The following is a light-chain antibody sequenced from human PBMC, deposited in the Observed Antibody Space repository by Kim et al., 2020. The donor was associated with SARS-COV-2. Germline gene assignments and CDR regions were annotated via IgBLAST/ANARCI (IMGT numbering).Light chain of an antibody. J-gene: IGLJ2*01. CDR2: QDS. CDR3: QAWDSNWGV. V-gene: IGLV3-1*01. CDR1: KLGDKY. Sequence: SYELTQPPSVSVFPGQTASITCSGDKLGDKYACWYQQKPGQSPVLVIYQDSKRPSGIPERFSGSNSGNTATLTISGTQAMDEADYYCQAWDSNWGVFGGGTQLTVL.